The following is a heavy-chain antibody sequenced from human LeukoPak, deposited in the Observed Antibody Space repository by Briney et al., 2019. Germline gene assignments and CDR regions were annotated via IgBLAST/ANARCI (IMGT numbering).Heavy chain of an antibody. D-gene: IGHD5-18*01. CDR2: IYYSGSN. Sequence: PSETLSLTCTVSGGSISGYYWTWIRQPPGKGLEWLGGIYYSGSNTYNPSLKNRITMSVDTTKNRFSLKLSCVTAADTAVYYCARVDRAYSTRYFDYWGQGTLVTVSS. J-gene: IGHJ4*02. V-gene: IGHV4-59*01. CDR3: ARVDRAYSTRYFDY. CDR1: GGSISGYY.